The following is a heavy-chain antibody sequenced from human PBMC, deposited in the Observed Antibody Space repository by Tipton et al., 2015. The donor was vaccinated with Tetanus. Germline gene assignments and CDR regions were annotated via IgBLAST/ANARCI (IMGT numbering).Heavy chain of an antibody. CDR2: VDDSGST. CDR3: ALTTDNWFDP. Sequence: GLVKPSDTLSLTCAVYGGSLSRYYWTWIRQPPGKGLEWIVEVDDSGSTNYSPPLKSRVTISLDTSKNEISLTLSTVTAADTAVYYCALTTDNWFDPWGRGTLVTVSS. J-gene: IGHJ5*02. D-gene: IGHD1-1*01. CDR1: GGSLSRYY. V-gene: IGHV4-34*01.